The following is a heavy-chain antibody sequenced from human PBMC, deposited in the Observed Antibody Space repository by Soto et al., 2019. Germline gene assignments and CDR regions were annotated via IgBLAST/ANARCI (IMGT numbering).Heavy chain of an antibody. Sequence: GGSLRLSCAASGFTFSSYWMHWVRQVPGKGLVWVSRINDDGSRESYADSVKGRFTISRDNSKNTVYLQMNDLRVEDAAEYFCAKDSWAIFGVPAGEYYAMDVWGQGTTVTVSS. D-gene: IGHD3-3*01. V-gene: IGHV3-74*01. CDR1: GFTFSSYW. J-gene: IGHJ6*02. CDR2: INDDGSRE. CDR3: AKDSWAIFGVPAGEYYAMDV.